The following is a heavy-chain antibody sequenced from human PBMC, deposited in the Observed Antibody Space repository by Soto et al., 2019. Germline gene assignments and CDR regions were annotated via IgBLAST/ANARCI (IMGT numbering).Heavy chain of an antibody. D-gene: IGHD2-2*01. CDR2: INNSGIT. V-gene: IGHV4-59*01. Sequence: LYLTCNVSGGSFSSDHWGWIRQPPGKGLEWIGKINNSGITNYNPSLKSRATISVDTSKNQFSLKLTSVTAADTAVYYCARDRPWDCSSSNYCYYYGLDVWGQGTTVTVSS. CDR1: GGSFSSDH. J-gene: IGHJ6*02. CDR3: ARDRPWDCSSSNYCYYYGLDV.